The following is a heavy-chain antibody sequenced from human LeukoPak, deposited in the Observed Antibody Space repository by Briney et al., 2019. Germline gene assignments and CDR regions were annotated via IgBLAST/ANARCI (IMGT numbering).Heavy chain of an antibody. CDR2: IYPGDSDT. Sequence: GESLKISCKGSGYGFSSYWIGWVRQMPGKGLEWMGIIYPGDSDTRYSPSFQGQVTISADKSISTAYLQWSSLKASDTAMYYCARQYYYGSGKTTEGDVFDPWGQGTLVTVSS. CDR1: GYGFSSYW. D-gene: IGHD3-10*01. J-gene: IGHJ5*02. CDR3: ARQYYYGSGKTTEGDVFDP. V-gene: IGHV5-51*01.